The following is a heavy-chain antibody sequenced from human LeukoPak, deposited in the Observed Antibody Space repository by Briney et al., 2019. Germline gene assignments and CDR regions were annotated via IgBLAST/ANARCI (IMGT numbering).Heavy chain of an antibody. J-gene: IGHJ6*03. V-gene: IGHV1-69*06. CDR2: IIPIFGTA. Sequence: GASVKVSCKASGGTFSSYAISWVRQAPGQGLEWMGGIIPIFGTANYAQKFQGRVTITADKSTSTAYMELSSLRSEDTAVYYCASLGYGYNYYYMDVWGKGTTVTVSS. CDR3: ASLGYGYNYYYMDV. CDR1: GGTFSSYA. D-gene: IGHD5-18*01.